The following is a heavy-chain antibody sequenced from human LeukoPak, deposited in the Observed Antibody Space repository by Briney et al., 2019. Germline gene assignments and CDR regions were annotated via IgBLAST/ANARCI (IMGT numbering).Heavy chain of an antibody. V-gene: IGHV3-53*01. CDR1: GFTVSSNY. J-gene: IGHJ3*02. CDR3: ARAPAGVEAFDI. D-gene: IGHD1-1*01. Sequence: GGSLRLSCAASGFTVSSNYMSWVRQAPGKGLEWVSVIYSGGSTYYADSVKGRFTISRDNSKNTLYLQMNSLRAEDTAVYYCARAPAGVEAFDIWGQGTMVTVSS. CDR2: IYSGGST.